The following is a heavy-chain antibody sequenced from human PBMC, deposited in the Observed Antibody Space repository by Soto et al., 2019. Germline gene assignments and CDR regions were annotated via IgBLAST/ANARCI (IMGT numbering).Heavy chain of an antibody. D-gene: IGHD2-15*01. Sequence: GGSLRLSCAASGFTFSRYAMSWVRQAPGKWLEWVSAISGSGGSTYYADSVKGRFTISRDNSKNTLYLQMNSLRAEDTAVYYCASTGLSEGGYVDYWGQGTLVTVSS. CDR3: ASTGLSEGGYVDY. CDR2: ISGSGGST. V-gene: IGHV3-23*01. CDR1: GFTFSRYA. J-gene: IGHJ4*02.